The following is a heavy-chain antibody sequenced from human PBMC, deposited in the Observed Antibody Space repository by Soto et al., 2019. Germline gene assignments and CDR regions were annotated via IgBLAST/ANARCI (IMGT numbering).Heavy chain of an antibody. CDR2: IIPILGTA. Sequence: QVQLVQSGAEVKKPGSSVKVSCKASGGTFSSYAISWVRQAPGQGLEWMGGIIPILGTANYAQKFQGRVTITADESTSTAYMELSSLRSEDTAVYYCARDSKIYCGGDRYNYYGMDVWGQGTTVTVSS. V-gene: IGHV1-69*01. D-gene: IGHD2-21*02. CDR3: ARDSKIYCGGDRYNYYGMDV. J-gene: IGHJ6*02. CDR1: GGTFSSYA.